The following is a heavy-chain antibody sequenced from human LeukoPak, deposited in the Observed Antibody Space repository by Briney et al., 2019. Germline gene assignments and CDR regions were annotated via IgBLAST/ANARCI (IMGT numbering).Heavy chain of an antibody. D-gene: IGHD2-2*01. V-gene: IGHV3-48*01. Sequence: GGSLRLSCAASGFTFSSYSMNWVRQAPGKGLEWVSYISSSSSTIYYADSVKGRFTISRDNAKNSLYLQMNGLRAEDTAVYYCASPGGVVPAAIGAFDIWGQGTMVTVSS. CDR3: ASPGGVVPAAIGAFDI. J-gene: IGHJ3*02. CDR2: ISSSSSTI. CDR1: GFTFSSYS.